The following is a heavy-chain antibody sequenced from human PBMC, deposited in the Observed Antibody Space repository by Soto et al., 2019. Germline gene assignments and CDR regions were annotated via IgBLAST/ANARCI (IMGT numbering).Heavy chain of an antibody. V-gene: IGHV3-33*01. J-gene: IGHJ1*01. D-gene: IGHD2-21*02. CDR1: GFTFSSHG. Sequence: GGSLRLSCAASGFTFSSHGLHWVRQAPGKALEWVAVIWYDGSNKYYADSVKCRFTSSRANSKNTLYLQMYSLRAEATSVYDCARDGSGGHCYLHHRGQGSLVAVST. CDR2: IWYDGSNK. CDR3: ARDGSGGHCYLHH.